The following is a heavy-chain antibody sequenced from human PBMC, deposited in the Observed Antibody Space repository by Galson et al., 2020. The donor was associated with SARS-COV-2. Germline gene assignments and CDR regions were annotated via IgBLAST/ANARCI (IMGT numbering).Heavy chain of an antibody. CDR2: IYYSGRT. Sequence: SLTCTVSGGSISSSSYYWGWIRQPPGKGLEWIGSIYYSGRTYYSTSLKSRGTMSLDTSKNQFSLRLSSVTAADTAVYFCAREGYFDSWGYYPNDTFDLWGQGTLVTVSS. CDR1: GGSISSSSYY. CDR3: AREGYFDSWGYYPNDTFDL. D-gene: IGHD3-22*01. V-gene: IGHV4-39*07. J-gene: IGHJ3*01.